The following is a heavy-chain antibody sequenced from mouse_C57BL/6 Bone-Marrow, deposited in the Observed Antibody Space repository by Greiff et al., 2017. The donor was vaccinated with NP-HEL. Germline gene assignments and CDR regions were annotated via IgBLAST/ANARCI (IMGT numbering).Heavy chain of an antibody. D-gene: IGHD2-1*01. V-gene: IGHV1-19*01. CDR3: ARDYYGPFAY. CDR1: GYTFSDYY. CDR2: INPYNGGT. J-gene: IGHJ3*01. Sequence: VQLQQSGPVLVKPGASVKMSCKASGYTFSDYYMNWVKQSHGKSLEWIGVINPYNGGTSYNQKFKGKATLTVDKSSSTAYMELNSLTSEDSAVYYCARDYYGPFAYWGQGTLVTVSA.